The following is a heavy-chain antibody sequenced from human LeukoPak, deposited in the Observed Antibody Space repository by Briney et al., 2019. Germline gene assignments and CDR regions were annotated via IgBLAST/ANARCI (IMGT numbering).Heavy chain of an antibody. CDR3: ARESSSGLMNDAFDI. J-gene: IGHJ3*02. Sequence: GGSLRLSCAASGFTFSSYWMSWVRQAPGKGLEWVANIKQDGSEKYYVDSVKGRFTISRDNAKNSLYLQMNSLRAEDTAVYYCARESSSGLMNDAFDIWGQGTMVTVSS. CDR2: IKQDGSEK. D-gene: IGHD6-19*01. V-gene: IGHV3-7*05. CDR1: GFTFSSYW.